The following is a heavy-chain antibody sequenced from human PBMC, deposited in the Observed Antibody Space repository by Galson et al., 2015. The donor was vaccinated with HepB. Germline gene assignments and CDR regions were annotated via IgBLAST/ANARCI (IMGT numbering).Heavy chain of an antibody. Sequence: SLRLSCAASGFTFSAYVMSWVRQAPGRGLEWVSGISGGGGSTYYADSLKGRFTISRDNSKNTVYLQMNSLRGEDTAVYYCAKDPELLSYYYYGMDVWGQGTTVTVSS. CDR3: AKDPELLSYYYYGMDV. J-gene: IGHJ6*02. V-gene: IGHV3-23*01. D-gene: IGHD1-26*01. CDR1: GFTFSAYV. CDR2: ISGGGGST.